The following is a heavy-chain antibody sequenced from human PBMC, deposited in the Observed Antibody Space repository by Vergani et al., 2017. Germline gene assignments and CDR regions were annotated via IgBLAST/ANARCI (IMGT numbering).Heavy chain of an antibody. V-gene: IGHV1-2*02. CDR3: ARGLSGVVPPSYCMDV. Sequence: QVQLVQSGAEVKKPGASVKVSCKASGYTFTGYYMHWVRQAPGQGLEWMGWINPNSGGTNYAQKFQGRVTMTRDTSISTAYMELSRLRSDDTAVYYCARGLSGVVPPSYCMDVWGKGTTVTVSS. J-gene: IGHJ6*03. CDR1: GYTFTGYY. D-gene: IGHD3-3*01. CDR2: INPNSGGT.